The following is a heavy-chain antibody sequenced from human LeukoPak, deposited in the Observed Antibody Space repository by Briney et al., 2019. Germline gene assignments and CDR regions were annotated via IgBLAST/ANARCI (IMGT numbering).Heavy chain of an antibody. Sequence: GGSLRLSCAASGFTFSNHWLHWVRQAPGKGLVWVSRINGDGTSTIYADSVKGRFTISRDNAKSTVYLQMNSLRAEDTAVYYCARTGSGGDLDIWGQGTMVTVSS. V-gene: IGHV3-74*01. D-gene: IGHD2-15*01. CDR2: INGDGTST. CDR1: GFTFSNHW. CDR3: ARTGSGGDLDI. J-gene: IGHJ3*02.